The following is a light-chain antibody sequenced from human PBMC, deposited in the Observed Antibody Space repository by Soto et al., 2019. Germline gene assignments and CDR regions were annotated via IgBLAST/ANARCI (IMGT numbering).Light chain of an antibody. CDR2: AAS. V-gene: IGKV1-27*01. J-gene: IGKJ4*01. CDR3: QQLRSYPST. CDR1: QGISNY. Sequence: DIQMNQSPSSLSASVGDRITLACRASQGISNYVAWYQQKPGKVPKLPIYAASTLQSGVPSRFSGSGSGTDFTRTSSSLQAEDFASYYCQQLRSYPSTFGGGTKVDIK.